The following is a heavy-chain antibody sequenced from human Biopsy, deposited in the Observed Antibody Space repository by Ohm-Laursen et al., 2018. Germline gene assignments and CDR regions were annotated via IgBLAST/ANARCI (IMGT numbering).Heavy chain of an antibody. CDR2: VHYTGIT. D-gene: IGHD3-22*01. J-gene: IGHJ2*01. V-gene: IGHV4-59*01. Sequence: SETLSLTCTVSGDSISSYYWGWIRQPPGKGLEWIGYVHYTGITDYNRSLQSRVTISVDTSKNHFSLRLRSVTPADTAIYYCARDRGYYSDRTVPGYFDLWAVAPWSLSPQ. CDR1: GDSISSYY. CDR3: ARDRGYYSDRTVPGYFDL.